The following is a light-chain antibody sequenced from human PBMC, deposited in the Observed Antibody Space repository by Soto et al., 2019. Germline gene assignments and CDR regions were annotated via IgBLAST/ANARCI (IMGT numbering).Light chain of an antibody. J-gene: IGLJ2*01. CDR3: QTWGTGIRV. Sequence: QLVLTQSPSASASLGASVKLTCTLSGGHSSYVIAWHQQQPEKGPRYLMKINSDGSHTKGDGIPDRFSGSSSGAERYLTISSLQSEDEADYYCQTWGTGIRVFGGGTKLTVL. V-gene: IGLV4-69*02. CDR2: INSDGSH. CDR1: GGHSSYV.